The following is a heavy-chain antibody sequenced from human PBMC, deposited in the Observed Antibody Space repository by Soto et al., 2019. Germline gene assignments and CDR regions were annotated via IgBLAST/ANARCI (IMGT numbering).Heavy chain of an antibody. J-gene: IGHJ4*02. V-gene: IGHV3-30-3*01. CDR3: ARASGGYCGGDFYPIDY. D-gene: IGHD2-21*02. CDR2: ISYDGSNK. Sequence: QVQLVESGGGVVQPGRSLRLSCAASGFTFSSYAMHWVRQAPGKGLEWVAVISYDGSNKYYADSVKGRFTISRDNSKNTLYLQMNSLRAEDTAVYYCARASGGYCGGDFYPIDYWGQGTLVTVSS. CDR1: GFTFSSYA.